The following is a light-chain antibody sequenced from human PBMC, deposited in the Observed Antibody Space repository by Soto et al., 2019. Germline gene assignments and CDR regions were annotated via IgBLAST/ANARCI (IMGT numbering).Light chain of an antibody. CDR2: AAS. J-gene: IGKJ4*01. CDR1: QSVSSN. V-gene: IGKV3-20*01. CDR3: QQYGSSPPGLT. Sequence: IVMTQSPATLSLSPGERATLSCRASQSVSSNLAWSQQKPGQAPRLLIYAASSRATGISDRFSGSGSGTDFNLTINRLDPEDSAVYYCQQYGSSPPGLTFGGGTKV.